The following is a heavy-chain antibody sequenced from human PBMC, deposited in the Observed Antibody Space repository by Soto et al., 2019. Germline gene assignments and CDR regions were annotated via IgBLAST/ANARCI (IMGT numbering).Heavy chain of an antibody. CDR3: ARRNYFDY. V-gene: IGHV5-51*01. CDR1: GYXFSKHL. CDR2: IHPSDSDT. J-gene: IGHJ4*02. Sequence: EXLKISCESSGYXFSKHLLAWVRHMPGKGLECIGIIHPSDSDTRYSPSFQCHVTISVEKSARTAYLKLSSLKASDTAMYYCARRNYFDYWGQGTLVTVS.